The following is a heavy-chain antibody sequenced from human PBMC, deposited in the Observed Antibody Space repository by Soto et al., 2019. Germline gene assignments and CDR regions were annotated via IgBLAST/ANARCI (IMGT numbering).Heavy chain of an antibody. CDR3: AKEYSSGGDYYYAMDV. V-gene: IGHV3-30*18. D-gene: IGHD5-18*01. J-gene: IGHJ6*02. CDR1: GFTFSSHG. CDR2: ISYDGSST. Sequence: GGSLRLSCAASGFTFSSHGLHWVRQAPGKGLEWVAVISYDGSSTYYADSVKGRFTISRDNSKNTLYLQMNSLRAEDTTVYYCAKEYSSGGDYYYAMDVWGQGTTVTVSS.